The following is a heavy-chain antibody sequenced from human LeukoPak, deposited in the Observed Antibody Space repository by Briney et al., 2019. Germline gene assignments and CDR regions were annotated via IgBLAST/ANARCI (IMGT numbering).Heavy chain of an antibody. CDR2: ISGSGGST. Sequence: GSLRLSCAASGFTFSSYAMSWVRQAPGKGLEWVSAISGSGGSTYYADSVKGRFTISRDNSKTTVYLQMNSLRAEDAAMYYCAKDVPSAYFDYWGQGTLVTVSS. J-gene: IGHJ4*02. D-gene: IGHD2-2*01. V-gene: IGHV3-23*01. CDR3: AKDVPSAYFDY. CDR1: GFTFSSYA.